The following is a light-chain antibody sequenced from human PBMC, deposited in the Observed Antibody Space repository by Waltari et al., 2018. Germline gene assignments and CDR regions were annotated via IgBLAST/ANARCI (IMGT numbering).Light chain of an antibody. V-gene: IGLV2-14*01. J-gene: IGLJ2*01. Sequence: QSALTQPASVSGSPGQSVTIFCAGTSNDVGGYNSVSWYQEHPGQAPGVIIYDVSDRPSGVSAGFPGSKSGNTASLTISWLQAEDEADYYCSSQSSNDVVLFGGGTKLTVL. CDR2: DVS. CDR3: SSQSSNDVVL. CDR1: SNDVGGYNS.